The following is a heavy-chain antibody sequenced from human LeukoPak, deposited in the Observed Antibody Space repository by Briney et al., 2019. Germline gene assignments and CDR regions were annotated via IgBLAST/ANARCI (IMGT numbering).Heavy chain of an antibody. CDR3: ASSDYYDSSGRYAFDI. CDR1: GGSISSGGYS. CDR2: INHSGST. D-gene: IGHD3-22*01. V-gene: IGHV4-34*01. Sequence: PSETLSLTCAVSGGSISSGGYSWSWIRQPPGKGLEWIGEINHSGSTNYNPSLKSRVTISVDTSKNQFSLKLSSVTAADTAVYYCASSDYYDSSGRYAFDIWGQGTMVTVSS. J-gene: IGHJ3*02.